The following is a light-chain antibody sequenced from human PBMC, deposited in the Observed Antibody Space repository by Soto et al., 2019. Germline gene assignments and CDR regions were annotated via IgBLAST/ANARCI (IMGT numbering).Light chain of an antibody. J-gene: IGKJ1*01. V-gene: IGKV1-27*01. CDR1: QGISNY. Sequence: DIQMTQSPSSLSASVGDRVTITCRASQGISNYLAWYQQKPGKVPKLLIYAASTLQSGVPSRFSGSGSGTDFTLTISSLQPGDVATYYCQKYNTAPPWTFGQGTRVEIK. CDR3: QKYNTAPPWT. CDR2: AAS.